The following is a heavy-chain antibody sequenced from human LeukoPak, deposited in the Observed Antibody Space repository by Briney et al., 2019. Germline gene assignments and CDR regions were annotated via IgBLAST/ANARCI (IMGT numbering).Heavy chain of an antibody. D-gene: IGHD1-26*01. Sequence: ASVKVSCKASGYTFTGFYVHWVRQAPGQGLEWMGRINPNSGGTKYAQKFQGRVTMTSDTSISTAYMELSSLRSDDTAVYYCARAFWDFDYWGQGTLVTVYS. V-gene: IGHV1-2*06. CDR3: ARAFWDFDY. J-gene: IGHJ4*02. CDR1: GYTFTGFY. CDR2: INPNSGGT.